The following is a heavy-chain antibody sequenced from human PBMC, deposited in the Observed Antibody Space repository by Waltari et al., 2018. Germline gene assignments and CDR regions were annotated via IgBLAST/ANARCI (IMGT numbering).Heavy chain of an antibody. CDR3: ARERPVVYYGMDV. D-gene: IGHD2-2*01. CDR1: GFSVSSTY. J-gene: IGHJ6*02. Sequence: EVQLVESGGGLIQPGESLRLSCAASGFSVSSTYMRWVRQVPGKGLEWVSVIYSGGSIYYADSVKGRFSISRDNSKNTLYLQMNSLRDEDSAIYYCARERPVVYYGMDVWGRGTTVTVSS. CDR2: IYSGGSI. V-gene: IGHV3-53*01.